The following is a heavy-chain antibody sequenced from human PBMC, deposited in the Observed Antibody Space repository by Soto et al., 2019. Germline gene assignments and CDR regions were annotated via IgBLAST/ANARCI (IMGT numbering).Heavy chain of an antibody. CDR3: AKETVQTTYSFYGMDV. CDR1: GFSFESYS. D-gene: IGHD4-4*01. J-gene: IGHJ6*02. Sequence: LVESGGGVVQPGRSLTLSCGGYGFSFESYSMHWVRQAPGKGLAWVATVSFDSKNKYYIDSVEGRFTLSRDNAKNIVYLQMNSLRHDDTAVYYCAKETVQTTYSFYGMDVWGPGTTVTVSS. V-gene: IGHV3-33*03. CDR2: VSFDSKNK.